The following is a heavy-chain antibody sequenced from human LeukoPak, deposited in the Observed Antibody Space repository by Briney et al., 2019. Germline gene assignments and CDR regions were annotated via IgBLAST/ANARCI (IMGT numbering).Heavy chain of an antibody. CDR3: AYGGATSSSWYGYFQH. CDR2: ISATGSST. J-gene: IGHJ1*01. D-gene: IGHD6-13*01. Sequence: GGSLRLSCATSGFTFTDYAMNWVRQAPGKGLEWVSGISATGSSTYYADPVKGRFTISRDTSKNTVYLQMNSLRAEDTSVYYCAYGGATSSSWYGYFQHWGQGTLVTVSS. V-gene: IGHV3-23*01. CDR1: GFTFTDYA.